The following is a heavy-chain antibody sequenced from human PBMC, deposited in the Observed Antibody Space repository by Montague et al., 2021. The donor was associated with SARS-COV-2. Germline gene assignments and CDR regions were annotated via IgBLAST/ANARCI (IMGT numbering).Heavy chain of an antibody. CDR1: GITLTNYA. CDR2: LSSSGEST. D-gene: IGHD3-10*01. V-gene: IGHV3-23*01. CDR3: AKIDYTSGSYWEPDFDY. Sequence: SLRLSCAASGITLTNYAVFWVRQAPGKGLEWVSALSSSGESTNYADSVKGRFTISRDTSKNTLYLQMNSLRVEDTAVYYCAKIDYTSGSYWEPDFDYWGQGTLVTVSS. J-gene: IGHJ4*02.